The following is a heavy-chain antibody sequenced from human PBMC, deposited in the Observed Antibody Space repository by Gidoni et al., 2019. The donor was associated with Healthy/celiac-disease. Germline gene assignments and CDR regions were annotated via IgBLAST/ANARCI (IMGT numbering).Heavy chain of an antibody. V-gene: IGHV3-9*01. CDR2: ISWNSGSI. D-gene: IGHD6-19*01. Sequence: EVQLVESGGGLVQPGRSLRLSCAASGFPFDDYAMQWVRQAPGKGLEWGSGISWNSGSIGYADSVKGRFTISRDNAKNSLYLQMNSLGAEDTALYYCAKDIKSSSGWGDAFDIWGQGTMVTVSS. CDR1: GFPFDDYA. CDR3: AKDIKSSSGWGDAFDI. J-gene: IGHJ3*02.